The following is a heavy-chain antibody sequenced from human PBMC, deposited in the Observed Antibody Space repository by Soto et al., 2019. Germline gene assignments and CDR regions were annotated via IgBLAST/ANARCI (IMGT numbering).Heavy chain of an antibody. J-gene: IGHJ4*02. CDR1: GFTFSSYG. D-gene: IGHD4-17*01. Sequence: GGSLRLSCAASGFTFSSYGIHWVRQAPGKGLEWVAVISSDGSNKYYGDSVKGRFTISRDNSKNTLFLQMNSLRVEDTAVYYFAKDGGSADYCVIHFDYWGQGTLVTVYS. CDR3: AKDGGSADYCVIHFDY. V-gene: IGHV3-30*18. CDR2: ISSDGSNK.